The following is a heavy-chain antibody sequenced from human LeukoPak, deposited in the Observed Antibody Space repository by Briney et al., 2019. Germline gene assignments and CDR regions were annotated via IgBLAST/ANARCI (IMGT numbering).Heavy chain of an antibody. CDR1: GGSFSPAH. CDR2: ICDNGHT. D-gene: IGHD6-19*01. V-gene: IGHV4-59*08. CDR3: ARGLFQWPARIDY. Sequence: SETLSLTCTFSGGSFSPAHWSWIRQPPGKGLEWIGVICDNGHTDYNPSLKSRVTISVDTSKNQVSLKLNSVTAADTAVYYCARGLFQWPARIDYWGQGTLVTVSS. J-gene: IGHJ4*02.